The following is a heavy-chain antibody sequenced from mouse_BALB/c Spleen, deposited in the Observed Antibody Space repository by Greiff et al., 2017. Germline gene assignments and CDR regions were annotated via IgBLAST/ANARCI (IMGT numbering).Heavy chain of an antibody. J-gene: IGHJ4*01. CDR2: ISSGGST. V-gene: IGHV5-6-5*01. D-gene: IGHD2-2*01. CDR1: GFTFSSYA. CDR3: ARGGGLRREAYYAMDY. Sequence: EVNVVESGGGLVKPGGSLKLSCAASGFTFSSYAMSWVRQTPEKRLEWVASISSGGSTYYPDSVKGRFTISRDNARNILYLQMSSLRSEDTAMYYCARGGGLRREAYYAMDYWGQGTSVTVSS.